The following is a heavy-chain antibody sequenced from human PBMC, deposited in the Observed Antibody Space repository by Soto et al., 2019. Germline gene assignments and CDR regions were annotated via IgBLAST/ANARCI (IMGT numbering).Heavy chain of an antibody. J-gene: IGHJ1*01. D-gene: IGHD6-13*01. CDR3: VKDESINWYSGHFRH. V-gene: IGHV3-9*01. CDR1: GFTFDDYA. Sequence: SLSLSCAASGFTFDDYAMHWVRQVPGKGLEWVSGINWNSGSIGYADSVKGRFAISRDNAKNSLHLQMNSLRAEDTAFYYCVKDESINWYSGHFRHWGQ. CDR2: INWNSGSI.